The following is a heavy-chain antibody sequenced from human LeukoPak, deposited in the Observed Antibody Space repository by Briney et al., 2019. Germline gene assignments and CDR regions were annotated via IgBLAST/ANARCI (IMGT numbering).Heavy chain of an antibody. J-gene: IGHJ3*02. CDR2: ISAYNGNT. D-gene: IGHD3-10*01. CDR1: GYTFTSYG. V-gene: IGHV1-18*01. CDR3: ARDDLYPAWGYTYYYGSGSYYSDAFDI. Sequence: ASVKVSCKSSGYTFTSYGISWVRQAPGQGLEWMGWISAYNGNTNYAQKLQGRVTMTTDTSTSTAYMELRSLRSDDSAVYYCARDDLYPAWGYTYYYGSGSYYSDAFDIWGQGTMVTVSS.